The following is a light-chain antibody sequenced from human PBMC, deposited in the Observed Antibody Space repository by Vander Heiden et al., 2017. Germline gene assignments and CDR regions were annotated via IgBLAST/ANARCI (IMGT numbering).Light chain of an antibody. CDR3: QQSYSTPR. J-gene: IGKJ1*01. Sequence: DIQMTQSPSSLSASVGDRFTITCRASQSISSYLNWYQQKPGKAPKLLIYAASSLQSGVPSRFSGSGSGTDFTLTISSLQPEDFATYYCQQSYSTPRFGQGTKVEIK. CDR2: AAS. V-gene: IGKV1-39*01. CDR1: QSISSY.